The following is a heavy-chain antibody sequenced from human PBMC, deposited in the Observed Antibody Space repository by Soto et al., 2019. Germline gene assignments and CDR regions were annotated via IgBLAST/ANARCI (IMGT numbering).Heavy chain of an antibody. V-gene: IGHV4-59*01. CDR3: ARVGITMVRGPGYFDY. Sequence: SETLSLTCTVSGGSISSYYWSWIRQPPGKGLEWIGYIYYSGSTNYNPSLKSRVTISVDTSKNQFSLKLSSVTAADTAVYYCARVGITMVRGPGYFDYWGQGTLVTVS. CDR2: IYYSGST. CDR1: GGSISSYY. J-gene: IGHJ4*02. D-gene: IGHD3-10*01.